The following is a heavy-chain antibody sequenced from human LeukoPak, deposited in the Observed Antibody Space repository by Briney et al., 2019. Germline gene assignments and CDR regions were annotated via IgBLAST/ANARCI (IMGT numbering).Heavy chain of an antibody. CDR3: ARGIRLGELSLYYFDY. CDR1: GGSFSGYY. CDR2: INHSGST. V-gene: IGHV4-34*01. J-gene: IGHJ4*02. Sequence: SETLSLTCAVYGGSFSGYYWSWIRQPPGKGLEWIGEINHSGSTYYNPSLKSRVTISVDTSKNQFSLKLSSVTTADTAVYYCARGIRLGELSLYYFDYWGQGTLVTVSS. D-gene: IGHD3-16*02.